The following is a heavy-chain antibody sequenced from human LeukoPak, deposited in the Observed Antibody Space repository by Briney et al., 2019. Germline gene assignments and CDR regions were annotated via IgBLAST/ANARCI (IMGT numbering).Heavy chain of an antibody. V-gene: IGHV1-8*01. J-gene: IGHJ6*03. D-gene: IGHD6-13*01. CDR3: ARGLSSSWLGTYYYYYYMDV. Sequence: ASVKVSCKASGYTFTSYDINWVRQATGQGLEWMGWMNPNSGNTGYAQKFQGRVTMTRNTSISTAYMELSSLRSEDTAVYYCARGLSSSWLGTYYYYYYMDVWGKGTTVTISS. CDR1: GYTFTSYD. CDR2: MNPNSGNT.